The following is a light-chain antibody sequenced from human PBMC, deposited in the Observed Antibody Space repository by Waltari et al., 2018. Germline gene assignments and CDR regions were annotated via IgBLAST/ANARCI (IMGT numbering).Light chain of an antibody. CDR1: SSDVGAYDN. CDR2: DVT. J-gene: IGLJ3*02. Sequence: QSALTQPASVSGSPGQSITISCTGTSSDVGAYDNVYWYQQNPGKAPKLMIYDVTKRPSGVSNRSSGSKSGNTASLTISGLQAEDEADYYCSSYRGSFTLVFGGGTKVTVL. CDR3: SSYRGSFTLV. V-gene: IGLV2-14*03.